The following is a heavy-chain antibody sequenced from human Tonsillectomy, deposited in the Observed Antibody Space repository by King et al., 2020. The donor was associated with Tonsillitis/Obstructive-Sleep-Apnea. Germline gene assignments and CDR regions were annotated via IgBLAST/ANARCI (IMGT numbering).Heavy chain of an antibody. J-gene: IGHJ2*01. CDR2: IYYSGST. D-gene: IGHD3-3*01. Sequence: QLQESGPGLVKPSETLSLTCTVSGGSISSYYWSWLRQPPGKGLEWIGYIYYSGSTNYNPSLKSRVTISVDTSKNQFSLKLSSVTAADTAVYYCARDYGRNSYYDFWSGYYGDYWYFDLWGRGTLVTVSS. CDR3: ARDYGRNSYYDFWSGYYGDYWYFDL. CDR1: GGSISSYY. V-gene: IGHV4-59*01.